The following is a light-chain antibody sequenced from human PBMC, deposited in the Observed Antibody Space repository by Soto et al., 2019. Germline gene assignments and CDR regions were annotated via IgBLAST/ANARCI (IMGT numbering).Light chain of an antibody. CDR2: GAS. J-gene: IGKJ5*01. CDR3: HQYGSSPIT. Sequence: EIVLTQSPGTLSLSPGERATLSCRASQSVTSNYLAWYQQNPGQAPRLIIYGASSRATGIPGRFSGSGSETDFTLTISRLEPEDFAVYYCHQYGSSPITFGQGTRLEIK. V-gene: IGKV3-20*01. CDR1: QSVTSNY.